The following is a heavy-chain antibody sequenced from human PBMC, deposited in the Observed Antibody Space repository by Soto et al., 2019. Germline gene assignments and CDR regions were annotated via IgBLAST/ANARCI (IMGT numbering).Heavy chain of an antibody. V-gene: IGHV3-33*01. CDR3: ARGERWEWELLDYYYYGMDV. D-gene: IGHD1-26*01. Sequence: GGSLRLSCAASGFTFSSYGMHWVRQAPGKGLEWVAVIWYDGSNKYYADSVKGRFTISRDNSKNTLYLQMNSLRAEDTAVYYCARGERWEWELLDYYYYGMDVWGQGTTVTVSS. CDR2: IWYDGSNK. J-gene: IGHJ6*02. CDR1: GFTFSSYG.